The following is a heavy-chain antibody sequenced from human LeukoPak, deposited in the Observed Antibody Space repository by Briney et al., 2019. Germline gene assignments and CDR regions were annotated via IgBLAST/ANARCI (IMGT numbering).Heavy chain of an antibody. D-gene: IGHD6-19*01. CDR2: ISSSSSTM. J-gene: IGHJ4*02. Sequence: GGSLRLSCAASGFTFINYNINWVRQAPGKGVEWVSYISSSSSTMYYADSVKGRFTISRDNAKNSLYLQMNSLRAEDTAVYYCARARYSSGWYFDYWGQGTLVTVSS. CDR3: ARARYSSGWYFDY. V-gene: IGHV3-48*01. CDR1: GFTFINYN.